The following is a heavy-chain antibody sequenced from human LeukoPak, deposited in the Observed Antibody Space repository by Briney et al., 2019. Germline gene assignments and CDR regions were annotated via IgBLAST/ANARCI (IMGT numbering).Heavy chain of an antibody. CDR1: GGSISTYY. CDR3: ARLIHGSGSYFTSFDP. CDR2: IYYSGST. D-gene: IGHD3-10*01. V-gene: IGHV4-59*08. J-gene: IGHJ5*02. Sequence: SETLSLTCTVSGGSISTYYWSWIRQPPGKGLEWIGYIYYSGSTNYNPSLKSRVTISVDTSKNQISLRLSSVTAADTAVYYCARLIHGSGSYFTSFDPWGQGTLFTVSS.